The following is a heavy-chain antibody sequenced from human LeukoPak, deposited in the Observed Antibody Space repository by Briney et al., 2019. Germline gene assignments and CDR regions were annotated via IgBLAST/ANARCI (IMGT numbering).Heavy chain of an antibody. CDR3: ARDDRLDY. J-gene: IGHJ4*02. CDR1: GFTLSRYS. CDR2: ISSSSSYI. V-gene: IGHV3-21*01. Sequence: GGSLRLLCAAWGFTLSRYSKRGVREARGKGLEWVSSISSSSSYISYADSVKGRFTISRDNAKNSLYLQMNSLRAEDTAVYYCARDDRLDYWGQGTLVTVSS.